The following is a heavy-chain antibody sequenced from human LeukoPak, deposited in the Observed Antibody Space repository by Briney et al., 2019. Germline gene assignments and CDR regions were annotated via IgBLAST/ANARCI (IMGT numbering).Heavy chain of an antibody. V-gene: IGHV4-31*03. J-gene: IGHJ4*02. Sequence: SQTLSLTCTVSGGSISGGGYYWSWIRQHPGKGLEWIGYIYYSGSTYYNPSLKSRVTISVDTSKNQFSLKLSSVTAADTAVYYCARGPGVVVTALDYWGQGTLVTVSS. CDR1: GGSISGGGYY. CDR3: ARGPGVVVTALDY. D-gene: IGHD2-21*02. CDR2: IYYSGST.